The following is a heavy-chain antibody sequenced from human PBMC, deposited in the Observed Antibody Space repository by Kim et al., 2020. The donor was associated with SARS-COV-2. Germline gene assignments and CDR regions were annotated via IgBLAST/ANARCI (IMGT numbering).Heavy chain of an antibody. Sequence: ETIYAQKFQGRVTMTEDTSTDTAYMELSSLRSEDTAVYYCATERIVGAYYWGQGTLVTVSS. CDR2: ET. CDR3: ATERIVGAYY. J-gene: IGHJ4*02. V-gene: IGHV1-24*01. D-gene: IGHD1-26*01.